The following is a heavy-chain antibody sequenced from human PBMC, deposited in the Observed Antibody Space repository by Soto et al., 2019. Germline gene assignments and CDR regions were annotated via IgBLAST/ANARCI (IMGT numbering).Heavy chain of an antibody. V-gene: IGHV4-31*03. Sequence: NPSETLSLTCTVSGGSISSGGYYWSWVRQHPGKGLEWIGYIYYSGSTYYNPSLKSRVTISVDTSKNQFSLKLSSVTAADTAVYYCASSDFWSGYYPSYYYYGMDVWGQGTTVTVSS. CDR2: IYYSGST. CDR3: ASSDFWSGYYPSYYYYGMDV. CDR1: GGSISSGGYY. D-gene: IGHD3-3*01. J-gene: IGHJ6*02.